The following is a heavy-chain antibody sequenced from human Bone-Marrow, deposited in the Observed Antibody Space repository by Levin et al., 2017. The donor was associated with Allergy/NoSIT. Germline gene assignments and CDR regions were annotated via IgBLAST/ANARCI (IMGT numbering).Heavy chain of an antibody. CDR3: ARGSRWAMLTAIAPFRH. J-gene: IGHJ1*01. D-gene: IGHD2-21*02. CDR2: INHLGNI. V-gene: IGHV4-34*01. Sequence: ASETLSLTCAVSNGSFYTYYWSWIRQSPGKGLEWIAEINHLGNINYNPSLQSRVTISVDTSKNQFSLKLTSMTAADTAVYFCARGSRWAMLTAIAPFRHWGQGTQVTVSS. CDR1: NGSFYTYY.